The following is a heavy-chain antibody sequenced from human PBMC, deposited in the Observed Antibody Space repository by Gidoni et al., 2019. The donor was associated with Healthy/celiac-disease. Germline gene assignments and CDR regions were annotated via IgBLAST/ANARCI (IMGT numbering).Heavy chain of an antibody. D-gene: IGHD6-19*01. V-gene: IGHV3-23*01. CDR2: ISGSGGST. Sequence: EVQLLESGGGLVQPGGSLRLSCAASGFTFRSYAMSWVRQAPGKGLEWVSAISGSGGSTYYADSVKGRFTISRDNSKNTLYLQMNSLRAEDTAVYYCAKNNRQWLVPEDYYYYGMDVWGQGTTVTVSS. J-gene: IGHJ6*02. CDR3: AKNNRQWLVPEDYYYYGMDV. CDR1: GFTFRSYA.